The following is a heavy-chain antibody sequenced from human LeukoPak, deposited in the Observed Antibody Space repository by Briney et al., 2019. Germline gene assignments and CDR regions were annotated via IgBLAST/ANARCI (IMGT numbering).Heavy chain of an antibody. J-gene: IGHJ4*02. V-gene: IGHV3-53*01. CDR1: GFTVSGNY. Sequence: PGGSLRLSCAASGFTVSGNYMSWVRQAPGKGLEWVSLIYSGGSTYYADSVKGRFTISRDNSKNTLYLQMNSLRAEDTAVYYCAKGPPGYYDSSGYYFDYWGQGTLVTVSS. D-gene: IGHD3-22*01. CDR3: AKGPPGYYDSSGYYFDY. CDR2: IYSGGST.